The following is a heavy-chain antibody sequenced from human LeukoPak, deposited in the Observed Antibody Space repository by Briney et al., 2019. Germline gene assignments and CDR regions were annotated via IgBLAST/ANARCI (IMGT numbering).Heavy chain of an antibody. CDR2: IIPILGIA. D-gene: IGHD6-19*01. CDR1: GGTFSSYA. V-gene: IGHV1-69*04. CDR3: AREDSSVYYFDY. Sequence: ASVKVSCKASGGTFSSYAISWVRQAPGQGLEWMGRIIPILGIANYAQKFQGRVTITADKSTSTAYMELSSLRSEDTAVYYCAREDSSVYYFDYWGQGTLVTVSS. J-gene: IGHJ4*02.